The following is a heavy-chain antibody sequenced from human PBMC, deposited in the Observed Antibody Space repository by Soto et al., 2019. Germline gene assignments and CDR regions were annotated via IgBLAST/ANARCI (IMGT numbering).Heavy chain of an antibody. D-gene: IGHD7-27*01. CDR2: INSKTDGGTT. Sequence: SCAASGFTFSNAWMSWVRQAPGKGLEWVGRINSKTDGGTTDYAAPVKGRFTISRDDSKNTLYLQMNSLKTEDTAVYYCTTEVTGDPYYYYYYMDVWGKGTTVTVSS. CDR3: TTEVTGDPYYYYYYMDV. CDR1: GFTFSNAW. V-gene: IGHV3-15*01. J-gene: IGHJ6*03.